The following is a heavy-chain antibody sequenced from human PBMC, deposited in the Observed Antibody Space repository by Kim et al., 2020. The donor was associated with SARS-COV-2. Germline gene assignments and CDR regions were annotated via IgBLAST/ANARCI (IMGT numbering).Heavy chain of an antibody. D-gene: IGHD3-22*01. CDR1: GGSITSFY. Sequence: SETLSLTCTVSGGSITSFYLSWLRQSPGKGLEWIGYMYYSGIIQYNPSLKSRVTISADTSKNQFSLNLSSVTAADTAVYYCARHFRPDLNSSGYDDPFDLWCQGTVVTVPS. J-gene: IGHJ3*01. CDR3: ARHFRPDLNSSGYDDPFDL. V-gene: IGHV4-59*08. CDR2: MYYSGII.